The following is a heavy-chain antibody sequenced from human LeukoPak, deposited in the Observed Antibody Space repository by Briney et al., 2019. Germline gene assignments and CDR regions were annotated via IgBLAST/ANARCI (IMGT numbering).Heavy chain of an antibody. J-gene: IGHJ2*01. Sequence: GGSLRLSCAASGFTVSSNYMSWVRQAPGKGLEWVSVIYSGGSTYYADSVKGRFTISRDNSKNTLYLQMNSLRAEDTAVYYCARDGRITMIVAVWWYFDLWGRGTLVTVSS. CDR1: GFTVSSNY. CDR2: IYSGGST. V-gene: IGHV3-66*01. D-gene: IGHD3-22*01. CDR3: ARDGRITMIVAVWWYFDL.